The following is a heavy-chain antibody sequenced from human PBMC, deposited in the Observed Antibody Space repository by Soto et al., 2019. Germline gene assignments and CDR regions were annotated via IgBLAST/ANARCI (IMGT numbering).Heavy chain of an antibody. CDR2: ISYDGSYK. CDR3: AKTGGNSDYFSYGMEV. D-gene: IGHD2-8*02. CDR1: GFTFSNYG. V-gene: IGHV3-30*18. J-gene: IGHJ6*02. Sequence: GSLRLSCAASGFTFSNYGMHWVRQAPGKGLEWVTVISYDGSYKYYADSVKGRFTISRDNSKNTLYLQMNSLRGEDTAVYYCAKTGGNSDYFSYGMEVWGQGTKVTVSS.